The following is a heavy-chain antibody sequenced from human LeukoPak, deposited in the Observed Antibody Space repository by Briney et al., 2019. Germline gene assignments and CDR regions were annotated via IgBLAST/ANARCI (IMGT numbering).Heavy chain of an antibody. V-gene: IGHV3-23*01. CDR1: GFTFRSYA. CDR3: ANPPPEGRGWYFPFDY. CDR2: ISSSGGST. J-gene: IGHJ4*02. D-gene: IGHD6-19*01. Sequence: AGGSLRLSCAASGFTFRSYAMSWVRQAPGKGLEWVSGISSSGGSTYYADSVQGRFTISRDNSKNTLYLQMNSLRAEDTAIYYCANPPPEGRGWYFPFDYCGQGNLGTVSS.